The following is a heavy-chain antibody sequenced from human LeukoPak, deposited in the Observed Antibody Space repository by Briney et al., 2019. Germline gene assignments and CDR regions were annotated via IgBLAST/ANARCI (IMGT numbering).Heavy chain of an antibody. CDR2: ISYSGNT. D-gene: IGHD4-17*01. CDR1: GGSISSHY. J-gene: IGHJ3*02. V-gene: IGHV4-59*11. CDR3: ARDPTTVTKGFDI. Sequence: SETLSLTCTVSGGSISSHYWTWIRQPPGKGLEWIGYISYSGNTNYNPSLRSRVTILVDTSKNQISLKLSSVTAADTAVYYCARDPTTVTKGFDIWGKGTTVTVSS.